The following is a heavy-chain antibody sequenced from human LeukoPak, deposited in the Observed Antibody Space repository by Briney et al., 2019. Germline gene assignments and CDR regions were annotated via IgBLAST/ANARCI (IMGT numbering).Heavy chain of an antibody. CDR3: ERHNHYDSRGDGRYYFDY. D-gene: IGHD3-22*01. CDR1: GYSISSGYH. V-gene: IGHV4-38-2*01. Sequence: PSETLSLTCVVSGYSISSGYHWGWIRQPPGKGLEWIGRMSHSASTYYDPSLKSRVTISVDPSKNQISVKLRSVTAADTAVYYCERHNHYDSRGDGRYYFDYWGQGTLVTVSS. CDR2: MSHSAST. J-gene: IGHJ4*02.